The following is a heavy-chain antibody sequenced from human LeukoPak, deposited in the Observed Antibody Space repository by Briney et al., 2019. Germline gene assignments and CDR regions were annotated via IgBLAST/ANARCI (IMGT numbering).Heavy chain of an antibody. J-gene: IGHJ4*02. CDR2: INPNSGGT. D-gene: IGHD3-10*01. Sequence: GAPVKVSCKASGYTFTGYYMHWVRQAPGQGLEWMGWINPNSGGTNYAQKFQGRVTMTRDTSISTAYMELNRLRFDDTAIYYCARKLNTYYYDSGTWTTFDYWGQGTLVTVSS. CDR1: GYTFTGYY. CDR3: ARKLNTYYYDSGTWTTFDY. V-gene: IGHV1-2*02.